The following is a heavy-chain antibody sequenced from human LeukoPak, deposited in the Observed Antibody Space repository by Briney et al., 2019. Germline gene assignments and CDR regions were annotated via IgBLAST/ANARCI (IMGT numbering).Heavy chain of an antibody. Sequence: SETLSLTCAVSGGSISSSNWWSWVRQPPGKGLEWIGEIYHSGSTNYNPSLKSRVTISVDKSKNQFSLKLSSVTAADTAVYYCARSMVRGVIAYNWFEPWGQGTLVTVSS. V-gene: IGHV4-4*02. D-gene: IGHD3-10*01. J-gene: IGHJ5*02. CDR3: ARSMVRGVIAYNWFEP. CDR2: IYHSGST. CDR1: GGSISSSNW.